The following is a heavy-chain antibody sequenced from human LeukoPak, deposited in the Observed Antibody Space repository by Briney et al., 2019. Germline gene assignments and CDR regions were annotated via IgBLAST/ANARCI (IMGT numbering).Heavy chain of an antibody. Sequence: GQSRRLSCAGSGSTFSSYAMQWVRQAPGKGLEGVAVISYDGSNKYYADSVKGRFTISRDNSKNTLYLQMNSLRAEDTAVYYCAREHGYWGQGTLVSVSS. CDR2: ISYDGSNK. V-gene: IGHV3-30*04. CDR1: GSTFSSYA. J-gene: IGHJ4*02. CDR3: AREHGY.